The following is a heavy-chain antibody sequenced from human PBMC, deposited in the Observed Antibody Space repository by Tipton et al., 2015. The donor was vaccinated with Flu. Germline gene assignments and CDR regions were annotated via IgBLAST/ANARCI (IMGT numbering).Heavy chain of an antibody. D-gene: IGHD1-1*01. CDR2: IFFTGTV. V-gene: IGHV4-61*08. CDR1: GISVSSGDYY. CDR3: ARQLAHYHYGMDV. J-gene: IGHJ6*02. Sequence: LRLSCNVSGISVSSGDYYWSWIRQSPGKEMQWIGQIFFTGTVNYNPSLKSRVTMSIDRSKNQYSLKLTSMTAADTAVYYCARQLAHYHYGMDVWGQGTTVTVSS.